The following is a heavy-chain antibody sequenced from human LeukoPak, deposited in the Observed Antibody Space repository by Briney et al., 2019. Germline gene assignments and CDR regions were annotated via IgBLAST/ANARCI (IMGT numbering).Heavy chain of an antibody. V-gene: IGHV3-7*03. CDR3: ARVVVVVGTTDYFDY. CDR1: GFTFSSYW. Sequence: GGSLRLSCAASGFTFSSYWMNWVRQAPGMGLEWVAKIKQDGSEKYYVDSVKCRFTISRDNSKNTLYLQMNSSRADVTAVYYCARVVVVVGTTDYFDYWGQGTLVTVSS. J-gene: IGHJ4*01. D-gene: IGHD2-15*01. CDR2: IKQDGSEK.